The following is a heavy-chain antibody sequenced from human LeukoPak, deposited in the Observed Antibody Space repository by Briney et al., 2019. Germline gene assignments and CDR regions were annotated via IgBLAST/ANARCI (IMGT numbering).Heavy chain of an antibody. CDR2: ISSSGGNT. Sequence: GGSLRLSCAASGFTFSSYGMHWVRQAPGKGLEWVSGISSSGGNTHYADSVKGRFTISRDNSKNTLYLQMNSLRVEDAAIYYCAKVRGTYYGPMDVWGQGTTVTVSS. CDR3: AKVRGTYYGPMDV. D-gene: IGHD4-17*01. CDR1: GFTFSSYG. V-gene: IGHV3-23*01. J-gene: IGHJ6*02.